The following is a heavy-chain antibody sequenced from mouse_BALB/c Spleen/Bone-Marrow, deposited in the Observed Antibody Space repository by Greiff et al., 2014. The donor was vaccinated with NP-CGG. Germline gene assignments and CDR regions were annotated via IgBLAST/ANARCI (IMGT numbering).Heavy chain of an antibody. V-gene: IGHV5-6-5*01. CDR1: GFTFSTYV. J-gene: IGHJ4*01. D-gene: IGHD4-1*01. CDR2: ISTSGST. Sequence: EVQVVESGGGLVKPGGSLKLSCAASGFTFSTYVMSWVRQTPEKRLEWVASISTSGSTYYPDSERGRFTISRDNARNILYLQMTSLRSEDTATYYCARWDNHYAMDYWGQGTSVIVSS. CDR3: ARWDNHYAMDY.